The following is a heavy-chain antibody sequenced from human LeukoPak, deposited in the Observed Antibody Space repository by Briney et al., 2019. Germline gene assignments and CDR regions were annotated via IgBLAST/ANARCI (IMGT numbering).Heavy chain of an antibody. CDR3: AKEGYSS. V-gene: IGHV4-34*01. Sequence: PGGSLRLSCAASGFTFSSYSMNWIRQPPGKGLEWIGEINHSGSTNYNPSLKSRVTISVDTSKNQFSLKLSSVTAADTAVYYCAKEGYSSWGQGTLVTVSS. J-gene: IGHJ4*02. CDR1: GFTFSSYS. D-gene: IGHD6-13*01. CDR2: INHSGST.